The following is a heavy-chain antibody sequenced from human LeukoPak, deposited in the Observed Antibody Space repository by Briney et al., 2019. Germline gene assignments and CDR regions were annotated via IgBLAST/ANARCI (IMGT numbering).Heavy chain of an antibody. D-gene: IGHD6-6*01. CDR2: IIPIFGTA. J-gene: IGHJ3*02. V-gene: IGHV1-69*13. Sequence: SVKVSCKASGGTFSSYAISWVRQAPGQGLEWMGGIIPIFGTANYAQKFQGRVTITADESTSTAYMELSSLRSEDTAVYYCARESSIAALRGAFDIWGQGTMVTVSS. CDR3: ARESSIAALRGAFDI. CDR1: GGTFSSYA.